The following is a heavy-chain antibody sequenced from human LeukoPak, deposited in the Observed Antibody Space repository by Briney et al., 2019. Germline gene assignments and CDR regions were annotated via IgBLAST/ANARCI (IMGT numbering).Heavy chain of an antibody. CDR2: ISGSGGST. V-gene: IGHV3-23*01. CDR3: ARDFAYYYGSGSLDY. J-gene: IGHJ4*02. D-gene: IGHD3-10*01. Sequence: GGSLRLSCAASGFTFSSYAMSWVRQAPGKGLEWVSAISGSGGSTYYADSVKGRFTISRDNAKNTLYLQMNSLRAEDTAVYYCARDFAYYYGSGSLDYWGQGTLVTVSS. CDR1: GFTFSSYA.